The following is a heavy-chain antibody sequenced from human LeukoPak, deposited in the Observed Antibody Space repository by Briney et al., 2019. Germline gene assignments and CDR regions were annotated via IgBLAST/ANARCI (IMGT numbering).Heavy chain of an antibody. CDR2: IYYSGST. J-gene: IGHJ3*02. Sequence: SETLSPTCTVSGGSISSGGYYWSWIRQHPGKGLEWIGYIYYSGSTYYNPSLKSRVTISVDTSKNQFSLKLSSVTAADTAVYYCAREVVLGASAFDIWGQGTMVTVSS. D-gene: IGHD2-2*01. CDR1: GGSISSGGYY. CDR3: AREVVLGASAFDI. V-gene: IGHV4-31*03.